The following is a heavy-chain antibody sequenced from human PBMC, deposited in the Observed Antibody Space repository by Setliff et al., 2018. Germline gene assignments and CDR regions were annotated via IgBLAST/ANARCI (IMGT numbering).Heavy chain of an antibody. D-gene: IGHD2-21*02. Sequence: GGSLRLSCAASGFTFSNSDMNWVRQAPGKGLEWVSGVSWNGSRTHYADSVKDRFIISRDNSRNFLYQQMNNLRADDTAVYYCARCGGDHCCPLYYYYYMDVWGKGITVTVSS. CDR1: GFTFSNSD. CDR2: VSWNGSRT. CDR3: ARCGGDHCCPLYYYYYMDV. V-gene: IGHV3-35*01. J-gene: IGHJ6*03.